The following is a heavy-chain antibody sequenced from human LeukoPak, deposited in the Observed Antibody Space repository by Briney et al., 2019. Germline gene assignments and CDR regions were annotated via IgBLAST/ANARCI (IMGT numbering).Heavy chain of an antibody. Sequence: PGGSLRLSCAASGFTFSSYAMSWVRQAPGKGLEWVSAISGSGGSTYYADSVKGRFTISRDNSKNTMYLQMNRLRAEDTAVYYCAKVRTDYYDSSGHAEYSQHWGQGTLVTVSS. D-gene: IGHD3-22*01. V-gene: IGHV3-23*01. CDR2: ISGSGGST. CDR1: GFTFSSYA. J-gene: IGHJ1*01. CDR3: AKVRTDYYDSSGHAEYSQH.